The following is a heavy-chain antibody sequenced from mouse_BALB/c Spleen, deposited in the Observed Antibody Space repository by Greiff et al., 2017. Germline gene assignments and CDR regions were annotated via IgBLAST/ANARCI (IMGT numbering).Heavy chain of an antibody. CDR1: GFTFSSYT. J-gene: IGHJ3*01. CDR2: ISSGGSYT. Sequence: DVHLVESGGGLVKPGGSLKLSCAASGFTFSSYTMSWVRQTPEKRLEWVATISSGGSYTYYPDSVKGRFTISRDNAKNTLYLQMSSLKSEDTAMYYCTRDYWGQGTLVTVSA. V-gene: IGHV5-6-4*01. CDR3: TRDY.